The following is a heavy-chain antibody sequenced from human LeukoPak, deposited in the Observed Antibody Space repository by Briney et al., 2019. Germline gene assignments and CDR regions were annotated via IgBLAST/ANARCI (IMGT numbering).Heavy chain of an antibody. D-gene: IGHD2-2*01. CDR2: INPSGGST. V-gene: IGHV1-46*02. Sequence: GASVKLSCKTSGHSFNAFYIHWAPQAPGQGLEWMGIINPSGGSTSYAQKFQGRVTMTRDTSTSTGYMELSSLRSEDTAVYYCAREGSITNDYWGQGTLVTVSS. CDR1: GHSFNAFY. CDR3: AREGSITNDY. J-gene: IGHJ4*02.